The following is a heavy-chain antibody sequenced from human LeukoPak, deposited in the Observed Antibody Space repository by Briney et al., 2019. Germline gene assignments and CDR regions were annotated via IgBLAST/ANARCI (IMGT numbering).Heavy chain of an antibody. J-gene: IGHJ4*02. CDR1: GFTVSSND. CDR2: IYSGGNT. D-gene: IGHD3-10*01. CDR3: ARDRTGDGYFDY. V-gene: IGHV3-66*01. Sequence: GSLRLPCPASGFTVSSNDMTWVRQTPGKGLEWVSIIYSGGNTYYADSVKGRFTISRDNSKNTLYLQMNSLRAEDTAVFYCARDRTGDGYFDYWGQGTLVTVSS.